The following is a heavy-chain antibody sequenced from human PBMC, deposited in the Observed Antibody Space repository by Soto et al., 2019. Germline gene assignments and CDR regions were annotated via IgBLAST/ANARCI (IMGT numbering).Heavy chain of an antibody. CDR3: AREGEGYCSSTSCPGPDSYYSYMDV. CDR2: MNPNSGNT. D-gene: IGHD2-2*01. CDR1: GYTFTSYD. Sequence: ASVKVSCKASGYTFTSYDINWVRQATGQGLEWMGWMNPNSGNTGYAQKFQGRVTMTRNTSISTAYMELSSLRSEDTAVYYCAREGEGYCSSTSCPGPDSYYSYMDVWGKGTTVTVSS. J-gene: IGHJ6*03. V-gene: IGHV1-8*01.